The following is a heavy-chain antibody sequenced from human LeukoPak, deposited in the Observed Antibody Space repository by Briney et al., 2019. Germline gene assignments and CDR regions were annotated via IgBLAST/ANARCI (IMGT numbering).Heavy chain of an antibody. Sequence: PSETLSLTCTVSGGCISSYYWSWIRQPPGKGLEWIGYIYTSGSTNYNPSLKSRVTISVDTSKNQFSLKLSSVTAADTAVYYCARHGGDGVPAALFDYWGQGTLVTVSS. V-gene: IGHV4-4*09. CDR1: GGCISSYY. J-gene: IGHJ4*02. CDR3: ARHGGDGVPAALFDY. CDR2: IYTSGST. D-gene: IGHD2-2*01.